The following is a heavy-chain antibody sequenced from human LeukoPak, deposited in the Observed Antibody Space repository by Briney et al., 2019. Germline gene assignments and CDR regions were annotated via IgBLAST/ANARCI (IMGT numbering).Heavy chain of an antibody. Sequence: GGSLRLSCAASGFTFSSYGMQWVRQAPGKGLEWVAVIWYDGSNKYYADSVKGRFTISRDNSKNTLYLQMNSLRAEDTAVYYCARAGKVAVFCDYWGHLTLLTISS. CDR1: GFTFSSYG. D-gene: IGHD6-19*01. CDR3: ARAGKVAVFCDY. J-gene: IGHJ4*01. V-gene: IGHV3-33*01. CDR2: IWYDGSNK.